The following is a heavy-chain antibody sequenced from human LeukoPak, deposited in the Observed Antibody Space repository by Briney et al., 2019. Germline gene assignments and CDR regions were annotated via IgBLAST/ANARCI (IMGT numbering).Heavy chain of an antibody. J-gene: IGHJ4*02. V-gene: IGHV1-2*02. CDR3: AREKRLWRSGFDY. CDR1: GYTFTGYY. D-gene: IGHD4/OR15-4a*01. CDR2: INPNSGGT. Sequence: GESLKISCKGSGYTFTGYYMHWVRQAPGQGLECMGWINPNSGGTNYAQKFQGRVTMTRDTSISTAYMELSRLRSDDTAVYYCAREKRLWRSGFDYWGQGTLVTVSS.